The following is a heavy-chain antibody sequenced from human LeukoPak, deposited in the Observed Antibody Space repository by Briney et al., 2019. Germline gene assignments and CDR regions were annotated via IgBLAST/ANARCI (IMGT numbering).Heavy chain of an antibody. CDR1: GYTFTSYD. Sequence: ASVKVSCKASGYTFTSYDINWVRQATGQGLEWMGWMNPNSGNTGYAQKFQGRVTITRNTSISTAYMELSSLRSEDTAVYYCARGRYCSSTSCYTGIRRYYCYYMDVWGKGTTVTVSS. J-gene: IGHJ6*03. CDR2: MNPNSGNT. V-gene: IGHV1-8*03. CDR3: ARGRYCSSTSCYTGIRRYYCYYMDV. D-gene: IGHD2-2*02.